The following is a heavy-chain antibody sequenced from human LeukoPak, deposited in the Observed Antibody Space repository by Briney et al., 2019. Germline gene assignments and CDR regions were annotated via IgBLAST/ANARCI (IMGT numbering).Heavy chain of an antibody. D-gene: IGHD3-9*01. V-gene: IGHV5-51*01. CDR1: GYSFTSYW. J-gene: IGHJ4*02. CDR2: IYPGDSDT. CDR3: ARSRYFDWRSYFDY. Sequence: GESLKISCKGSGYSFTSYWIGWVRQLPGKGLEWMGIIYPGDSDTRYSPSFQGRVTISADKSISTAYLQWSSLKASDTAMYYCARSRYFDWRSYFDYWGQGTLVTVSS.